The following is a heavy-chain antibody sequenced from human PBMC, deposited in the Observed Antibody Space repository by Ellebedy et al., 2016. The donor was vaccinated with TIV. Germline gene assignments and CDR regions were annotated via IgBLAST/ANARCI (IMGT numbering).Heavy chain of an antibody. CDR3: ARNPAVGATTFDF. CDR2: IYHSGVT. CDR1: GGSVTNDNYY. V-gene: IGHV4-61*01. J-gene: IGHJ4*02. D-gene: IGHD1-26*01. Sequence: SETLSLXXTVSGGSVTNDNYYWSWIRQSPGKRLEWIGYIYHSGVTDYSPSLKSRVTMSVDTSKNQFSLKVESVTTADTAVYYCARNPAVGATTFDFWGQGNLVTVSS.